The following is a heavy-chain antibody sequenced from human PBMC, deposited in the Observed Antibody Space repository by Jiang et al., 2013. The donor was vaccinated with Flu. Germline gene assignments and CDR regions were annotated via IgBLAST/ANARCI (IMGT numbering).Heavy chain of an antibody. CDR2: VSPLHGNT. D-gene: IGHD2-21*01. J-gene: IGHJ3*01. CDR3: ARSRYCGSDPCPGAAFDL. V-gene: IGHV1-18*01. Sequence: GAEVKKPGASVKVSCKPSGYTFTDYGISWVRQAPRQGLEWMGWVSPLHGNTYYAQKLQGRVTMTTDTSTSTVYMELRSLTSDDAAMYYCARSRYCGSDPCPGAAFDLWGQGTMVTVSS. CDR1: GYTFTDYG.